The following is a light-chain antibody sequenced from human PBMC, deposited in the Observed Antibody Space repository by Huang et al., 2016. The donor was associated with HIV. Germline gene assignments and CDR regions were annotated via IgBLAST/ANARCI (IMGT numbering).Light chain of an antibody. CDR3: MEALKTPYT. Sequence: DIVMIQSPLSLLITPGESASISCRSSQRLLHTNGYNYLDWYLQKPGQSPKLLIYLGSSRASGVPDRFSGGGSGTRFSLNISRVEAEDAGTYYCMEALKTPYTFGQGTNLEIK. CDR2: LGS. V-gene: IGKV2-28*01. J-gene: IGKJ2*01. CDR1: QRLLHTNGYNY.